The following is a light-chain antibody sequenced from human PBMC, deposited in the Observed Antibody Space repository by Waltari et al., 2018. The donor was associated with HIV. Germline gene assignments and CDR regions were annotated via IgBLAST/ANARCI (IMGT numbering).Light chain of an antibody. Sequence: QSALTQPASVSGSAGQSITISCTGTRSVVGGHNYVPSYQQHPGKAPKLLIYEVSNRPSGVSNRFSGSKSGNTASMTISVLQAEDEADYYCNSYRISTTPCVFGTGTKVTVL. CDR2: EVS. J-gene: IGLJ1*01. CDR3: NSYRISTTPCV. V-gene: IGLV2-14*01. CDR1: RSVVGGHNY.